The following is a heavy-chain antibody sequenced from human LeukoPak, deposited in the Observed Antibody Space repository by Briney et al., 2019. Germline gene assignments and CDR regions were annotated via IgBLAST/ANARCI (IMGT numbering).Heavy chain of an antibody. V-gene: IGHV1-46*01. CDR2: INPNGGNT. D-gene: IGHD6-13*01. CDR3: ARGSSSTWYFFDY. Sequence: ASVKVSCKASGYTLTTHYMHWLRRAPGQGLEWMGIINPNGGNTNYEQKFQGRVAMTRDTSTSTVYMELSSLRSEDTAVYYCARGSSSTWYFFDYWGQGTLVTVSS. J-gene: IGHJ4*02. CDR1: GYTLTTHY.